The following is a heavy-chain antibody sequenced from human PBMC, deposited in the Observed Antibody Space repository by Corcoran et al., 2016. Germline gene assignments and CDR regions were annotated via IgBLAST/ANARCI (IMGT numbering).Heavy chain of an antibody. CDR2: INPSGGST. D-gene: IGHD1-26*01. CDR1: GYTFTSYY. Sequence: QVQLVQSGAEVKKPGASVKVSCKASGYTFTSYYMHWVRQAPGQGLEWMGIINPSGGSTSYGQKFQGRVTMTRATSTSTVYMELSSLRSEDTAVYYCARVGGSYYFDYWGQGTLVTVSS. CDR3: ARVGGSYYFDY. J-gene: IGHJ4*02. V-gene: IGHV1-46*01.